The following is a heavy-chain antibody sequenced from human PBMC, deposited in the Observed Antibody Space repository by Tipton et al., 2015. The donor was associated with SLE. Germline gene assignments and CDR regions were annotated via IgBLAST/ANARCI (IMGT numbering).Heavy chain of an antibody. J-gene: IGHJ3*02. CDR1: GGSISSYY. CDR3: ARSRSAAGDYDAFDI. D-gene: IGHD2-2*01. V-gene: IGHV4-59*08. CDR2: IYYSGST. Sequence: GLVKPSETLSLTCTVSGGSISSYYWSWIRQPPGKGLEWIGYIYYSGSTNYNPSLKSRVTISVDTSKNQFSLKLSSVTAADTAVYYCARSRSAAGDYDAFDIWGQGTMVTVSS.